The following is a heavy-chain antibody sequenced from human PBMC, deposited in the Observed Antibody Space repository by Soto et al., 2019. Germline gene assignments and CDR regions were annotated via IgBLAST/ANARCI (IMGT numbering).Heavy chain of an antibody. CDR1: GGSISSSSYY. D-gene: IGHD2-21*02. Sequence: SETLSLTCTVSGGSISSSSYYWGWIRQPPGKGLEWIGSIYYSGSTYYNPSLKSRVTISVDTSKNQFSLKLSSVTAADTAVYYCARRVRRGVTLENAFDIWGQGTMVTVSS. CDR2: IYYSGST. J-gene: IGHJ3*02. V-gene: IGHV4-39*01. CDR3: ARRVRRGVTLENAFDI.